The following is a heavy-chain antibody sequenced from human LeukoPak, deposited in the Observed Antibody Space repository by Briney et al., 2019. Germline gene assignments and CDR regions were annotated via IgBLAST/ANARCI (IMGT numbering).Heavy chain of an antibody. J-gene: IGHJ4*02. D-gene: IGHD5-18*01. CDR1: GYTFTSYY. CDR3: ARVSGYSYGRFFDY. V-gene: IGHV1-46*01. CDR2: VNLSGGSR. Sequence: ASVQDSCKASGYTFTSYYIHWVRQAPGQGLAWMGFVNLSGGSRRYAQKFQGRVTMTRDTSTSTVYMEVGSLRSEDTAVYYCARVSGYSYGRFFDYWGQGTLVSVSS.